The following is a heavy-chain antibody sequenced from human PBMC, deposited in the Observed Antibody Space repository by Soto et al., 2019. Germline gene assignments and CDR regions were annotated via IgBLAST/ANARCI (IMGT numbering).Heavy chain of an antibody. V-gene: IGHV4-31*03. CDR3: AREPPNGMDV. Sequence: SETLSLTCTVSGGSISSGGYYWSWIRQHPGKGLEWIGYIYYSGSTYYNPSLKSRVTISVDTSKNQFSLKLSSVTAADTAVYYCAREPPNGMDVWGQGTTVTVSS. CDR1: GGSISSGGYY. J-gene: IGHJ6*02. CDR2: IYYSGST.